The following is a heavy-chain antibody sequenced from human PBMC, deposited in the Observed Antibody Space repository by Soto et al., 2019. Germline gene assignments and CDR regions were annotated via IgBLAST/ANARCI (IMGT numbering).Heavy chain of an antibody. J-gene: IGHJ4*02. CDR1: GYRFSSSW. Sequence: GESLKISCQGTGYRFSSSWIGWVRQMPGKGLEWMGRIDPSASYTNYSPSVQGHVPISADKSISTAYRQWSSLKASDTAMYYGARPYSSSSHFDYWGQGTLVTVSS. D-gene: IGHD6-6*01. V-gene: IGHV5-10-1*01. CDR3: ARPYSSSSHFDY. CDR2: IDPSASYT.